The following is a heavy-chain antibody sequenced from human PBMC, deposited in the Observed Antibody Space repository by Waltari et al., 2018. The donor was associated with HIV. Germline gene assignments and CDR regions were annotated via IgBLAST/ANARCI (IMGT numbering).Heavy chain of an antibody. CDR2: IYHSGST. V-gene: IGHV4-38-2*01. Sequence: QVQLQESGPGLVKPSETLSLTCAVSGYSISSGYYWGWIRQPPGKGLEWIGSIYHSGSTSYNPSLKSRVTISVDTSKNQFSLKLSSVTAADTAVYYCARGLPYSSGWYYFDYWGQGTLVTVSS. D-gene: IGHD6-19*01. CDR3: ARGLPYSSGWYYFDY. CDR1: GYSISSGYY. J-gene: IGHJ4*02.